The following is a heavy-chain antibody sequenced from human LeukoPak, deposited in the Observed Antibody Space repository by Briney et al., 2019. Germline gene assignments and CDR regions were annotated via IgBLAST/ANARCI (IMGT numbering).Heavy chain of an antibody. CDR3: AKALRVVVVAASPGAFDI. J-gene: IGHJ3*02. V-gene: IGHV3-23*01. Sequence: TGGSLRLSCSASGFTFSSYGMSWVRQAPGKGLEGVSAISGSGGSTYYADSVKGRFTISRDNSKNTLYLQMNSLRAEDTAVYYCAKALRVVVVAASPGAFDIWGQGTMVTVSS. CDR2: ISGSGGST. CDR1: GFTFSSYG. D-gene: IGHD2-15*01.